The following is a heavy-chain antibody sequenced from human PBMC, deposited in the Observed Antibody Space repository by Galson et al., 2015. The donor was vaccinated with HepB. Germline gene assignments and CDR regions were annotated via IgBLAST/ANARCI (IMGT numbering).Heavy chain of an antibody. J-gene: IGHJ4*02. CDR3: ATTPRHDLLTGPGLDYFDF. V-gene: IGHV1-69*10. CDR1: GGSFSTYG. Sequence: SVKVSCKASGGSFSTYGISWVRQAPGRGLEWVGGIIPILGIASSAQTLQGRVTLTADKSTSTAYMELSSLRSEDTAVYYCATTPRHDLLTGPGLDYFDFWGRGTLVTISS. CDR2: IIPILGIA. D-gene: IGHD3-9*01.